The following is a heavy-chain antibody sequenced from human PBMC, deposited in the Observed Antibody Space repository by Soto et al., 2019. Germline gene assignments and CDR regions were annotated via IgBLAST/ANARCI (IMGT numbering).Heavy chain of an antibody. D-gene: IGHD4-17*01. CDR3: ARNVPVTALGY. CDR1: GVTVGNNY. CDR2: TYSGGDK. V-gene: IGHV3-66*01. Sequence: EVRLVESGGGLVQPGGSLRLSCAASGVTVGNNYMSWVRQAPGKGLEWVSVTYSGGDKRYADSVKGRFTKSRDSTKNTVYLQMDSLRAEDTAVYFCARNVPVTALGYWGQGSLVTVSS. J-gene: IGHJ4*02.